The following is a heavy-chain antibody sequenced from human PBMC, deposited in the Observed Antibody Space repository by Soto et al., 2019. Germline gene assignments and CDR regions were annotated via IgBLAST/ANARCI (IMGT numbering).Heavy chain of an antibody. J-gene: IGHJ4*02. D-gene: IGHD3-9*01. V-gene: IGHV4-39*01. CDR2: IYYTGST. CDR3: TRGMSLTGLY. CDR1: GGSISTSNYY. Sequence: SETLSLTCSVSGGSISTSNYYWGWIRQPPGKGLEWIGSIYYTGSTYYNPSLKSRVTISVDTSKNQFSLKLSSVTAADSAVYFCTRGMSLTGLYWGQGTLVTVSS.